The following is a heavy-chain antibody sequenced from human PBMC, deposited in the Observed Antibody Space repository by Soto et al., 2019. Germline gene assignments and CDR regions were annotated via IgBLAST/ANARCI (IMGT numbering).Heavy chain of an antibody. CDR3: AKKEDYVWGSYRYTGSDRFDY. Sequence: EVQLLESGGGLVQPGGSLRLSCAASGFTFSSYAMSWVRQAPGKGLEWVSAISGSGGSTYYADSVKGRFTISGDNSKNTLYLQMNSLRAEDTAVYYCAKKEDYVWGSYRYTGSDRFDYWGQGTLVTVSS. D-gene: IGHD3-16*02. J-gene: IGHJ4*02. V-gene: IGHV3-23*01. CDR2: ISGSGGST. CDR1: GFTFSSYA.